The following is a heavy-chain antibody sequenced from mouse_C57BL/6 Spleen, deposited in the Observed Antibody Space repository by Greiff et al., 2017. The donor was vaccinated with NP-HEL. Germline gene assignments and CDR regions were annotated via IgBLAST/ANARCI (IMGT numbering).Heavy chain of an antibody. D-gene: IGHD1-1*01. V-gene: IGHV5-17*01. CDR3: ARKYGSSPYAMDY. CDR2: ISSGSSTI. J-gene: IGHJ4*01. CDR1: GFTFSDYG. Sequence: EVQLVESGGGLVKPGGSLKLSCVASGFTFSDYGMHWVRQAPEKGLEWVAYISSGSSTIYYADTVKGRFTISRDNAKNTLFLQMTSLRSEDTAMYYCARKYGSSPYAMDYWGQGTSVTVSS.